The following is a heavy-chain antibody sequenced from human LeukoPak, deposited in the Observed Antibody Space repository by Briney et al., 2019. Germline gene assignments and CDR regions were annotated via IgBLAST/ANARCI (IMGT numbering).Heavy chain of an antibody. CDR3: ARDLYSSGWGDY. V-gene: IGHV1-69*06. D-gene: IGHD6-19*01. CDR1: GYTFTGYY. Sequence: SVKVSCKASGYTFTGYYMHWVRQAPGQGLEWMGGIIPIFGTANYAQKFQGRVTITADKSTSTAYMELSSLRSEDTAVYYCARDLYSSGWGDYWGQGTLVTVSS. CDR2: IIPIFGTA. J-gene: IGHJ4*02.